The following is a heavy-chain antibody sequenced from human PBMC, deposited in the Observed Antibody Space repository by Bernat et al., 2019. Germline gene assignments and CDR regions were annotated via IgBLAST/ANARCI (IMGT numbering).Heavy chain of an antibody. J-gene: IGHJ4*02. CDR2: IRSSSTYT. Sequence: QVQLVESGGGLVKPGGSLRLSCAASGFTFSDYYMSWIRQAPGKELEWVSCIRSSSTYTNYEESVKGRFTISRDTAKNSLYLQMNILRDKDTAVYYCARARGYCSGGSFYYDFDYWGQGTLVTVSS. D-gene: IGHD2-15*01. V-gene: IGHV3-11*05. CDR3: ARARGYCSGGSFYYDFDY. CDR1: GFTFSDYY.